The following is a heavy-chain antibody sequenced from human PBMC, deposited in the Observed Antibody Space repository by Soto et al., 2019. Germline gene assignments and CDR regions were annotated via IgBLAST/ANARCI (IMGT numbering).Heavy chain of an antibody. CDR2: IIPIFGTA. Sequence: QVQLVQSGAEVKKPGSSVQVSCKASGGTFSSYAISWVRQAPGQGLEWMGGIIPIFGTANYAQKFQGRVTITADESTSTAYMEMSSLRSKDTAVYYCARSGDCSGGSCLVPPSPFDYWGQGTLVTVSS. J-gene: IGHJ4*02. CDR3: ARSGDCSGGSCLVPPSPFDY. D-gene: IGHD2-15*01. CDR1: GGTFSSYA. V-gene: IGHV1-69*01.